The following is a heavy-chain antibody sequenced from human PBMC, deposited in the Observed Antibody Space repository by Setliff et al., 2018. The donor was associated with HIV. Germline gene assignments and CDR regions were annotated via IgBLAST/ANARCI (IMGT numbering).Heavy chain of an antibody. CDR2: INADNDNT. CDR1: GYSFNRNA. V-gene: IGHV1-3*01. Sequence: ASVKVSCKASGYSFNRNAIHWVRQAPGQRLEWMGLINADNDNTKYSQKFQGRVTITRDTSASTAYMELSNLRSEDTAVFYCARGEQWLLDYWGQGTLVTVSS. D-gene: IGHD6-19*01. CDR3: ARGEQWLLDY. J-gene: IGHJ4*02.